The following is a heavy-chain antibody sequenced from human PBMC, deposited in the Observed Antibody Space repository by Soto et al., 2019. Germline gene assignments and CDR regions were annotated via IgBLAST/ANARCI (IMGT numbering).Heavy chain of an antibody. D-gene: IGHD3-9*01. CDR2: VYYTGST. CDR3: ARHRARFDILVGIDY. V-gene: IGHV4-59*08. Sequence: QVQLQESGPGLVKPSETLSLTCTVSGGSINSYYWSWIRQPPGEGLEWIGYVYYTGSTKYSPSLKSRLTIPVDTSRNQFSLKLSSVTAADTAVYYCARHRARFDILVGIDYWGQGTLVTVSS. J-gene: IGHJ4*02. CDR1: GGSINSYY.